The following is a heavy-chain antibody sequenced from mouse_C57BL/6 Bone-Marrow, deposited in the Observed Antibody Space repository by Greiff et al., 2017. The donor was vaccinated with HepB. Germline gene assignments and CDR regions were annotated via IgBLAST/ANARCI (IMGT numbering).Heavy chain of an antibody. V-gene: IGHV1-63*01. D-gene: IGHD3-3*01. CDR3: ARGGQPYAMDY. CDR1: GYTFTNYW. Sequence: VQLQQSGAELVRPGTSVKMSCKASGYTFTNYWIGWAKQRPGHGLEWIGDIYPGGGYTNYNEKFKGKATLTADKSSSTAYMQFSSLTSEDSAIYYCARGGQPYAMDYWGQGTSVTVSS. J-gene: IGHJ4*01. CDR2: IYPGGGYT.